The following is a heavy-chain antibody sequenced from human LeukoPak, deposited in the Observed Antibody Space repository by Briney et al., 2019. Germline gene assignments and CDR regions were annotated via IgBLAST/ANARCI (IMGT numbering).Heavy chain of an antibody. CDR2: IYHSGST. CDR1: GYSISSGYY. D-gene: IGHD2-2*01. J-gene: IGHJ4*02. CDR3: GRENYCSSTSCYLGGMADFDY. Sequence: SETLSLTCTVSGYSISSGYYWGWIRQPPGKGLEWIGSIYHSGSTYYNPSLKSRVTISVDTSKNQFSLKLSSVTAADTAVYYCGRENYCSSTSCYLGGMADFDYWGQGTLVTVSS. V-gene: IGHV4-38-2*02.